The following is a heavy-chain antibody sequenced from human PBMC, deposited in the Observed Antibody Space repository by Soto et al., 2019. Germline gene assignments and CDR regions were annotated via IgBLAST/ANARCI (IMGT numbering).Heavy chain of an antibody. J-gene: IGHJ4*02. D-gene: IGHD6-13*01. V-gene: IGHV3-23*01. CDR2: ISGSGSST. CDR3: PKGIAPVVTSNEFDY. Sequence: GGSLRLSCAASGFPFSSYAMTWVRQAPGKGLEWVASISGSGSSTYSADSVKGRFTVSRDNSKNTQYLQMDSLRVEDTAVYFSPKGIAPVVTSNEFDYWGQGTLVTVSS. CDR1: GFPFSSYA.